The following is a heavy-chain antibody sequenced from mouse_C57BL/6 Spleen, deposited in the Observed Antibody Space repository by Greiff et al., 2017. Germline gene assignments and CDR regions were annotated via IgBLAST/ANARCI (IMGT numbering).Heavy chain of an antibody. D-gene: IGHD2-5*01. Sequence: EVKLMESGPGLVKPSQSLSLTCSVTGYSFTSGYYWNLIRQFPGNQLEWMGFISYDGSNNYNPPLKNRISIARDTSKNQLFLKLKSVTTEDTATYYCAKDYYSNTGFAYWGQGTLVTVSA. CDR2: ISYDGSN. CDR3: AKDYYSNTGFAY. V-gene: IGHV3-6*01. CDR1: GYSFTSGYY. J-gene: IGHJ3*01.